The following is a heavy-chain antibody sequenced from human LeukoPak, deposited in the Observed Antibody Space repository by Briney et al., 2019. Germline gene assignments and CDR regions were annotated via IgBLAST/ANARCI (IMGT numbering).Heavy chain of an antibody. V-gene: IGHV3-74*01. CDR2: INSDGSTT. Sequence: GGSLRLSCAASGFTFSSFWMHWVRQAPGKGLVWVSGINSDGSTTSYADSVKGRFTISRDNAKNTLYWQMNSLRAEDTAVYYCARGGYGAHMGWGQGTLVTVSS. CDR3: ARGGYGAHMG. CDR1: GFTFSSFW. J-gene: IGHJ4*02. D-gene: IGHD4-17*01.